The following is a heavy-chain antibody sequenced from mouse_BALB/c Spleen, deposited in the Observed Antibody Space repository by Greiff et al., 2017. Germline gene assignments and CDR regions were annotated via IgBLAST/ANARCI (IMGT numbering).Heavy chain of an antibody. D-gene: IGHD1-1*01. J-gene: IGHJ4*01. CDR1: GFTFSSYA. V-gene: IGHV5-6-5*01. CDR3: ARDSTVEGAMDY. Sequence: EVQVVESGGGLVKPGGSLKLSCAASGFTFSSYAMSWVRQTPEKRLEWVASISSGGSTYYPDSVKGRFTISRDNARNILYLQMSSLRSEDTAMYYCARDSTVEGAMDYWGQGTSVTVSS. CDR2: ISSGGST.